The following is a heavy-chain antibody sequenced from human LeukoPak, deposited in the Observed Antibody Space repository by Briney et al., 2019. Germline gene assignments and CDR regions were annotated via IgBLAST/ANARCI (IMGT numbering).Heavy chain of an antibody. CDR2: ITNEGNNK. V-gene: IGHV3-30*01. Sequence: GGSLRLSCAASGFTFSSYAMHWVRQAPGKGLEWVATITNEGNNKYHADSVKGRFTIPRDNSKNTLYLHMNSLRAEDTAVYYCAKDRSGSYCIDYWGQGTLVTVSS. J-gene: IGHJ4*02. CDR1: GFTFSSYA. D-gene: IGHD1-26*01. CDR3: AKDRSGSYCIDY.